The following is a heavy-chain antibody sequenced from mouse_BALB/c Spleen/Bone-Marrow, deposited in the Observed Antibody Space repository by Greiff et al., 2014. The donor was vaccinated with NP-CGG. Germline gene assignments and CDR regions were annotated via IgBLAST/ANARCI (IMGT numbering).Heavy chain of an antibody. D-gene: IGHD4-1*01. CDR3: ARVRNWADY. Sequence: VKLMEPGAELVRPGSSVKITCKASGYAFSSYWMNWVKQRPGQGLEWIGQIYPGDGDTNYNGKFKGKATLTADKSSSTAYMQLSSLTSEDSAVYFCARVRNWADYWGQGTTLTVSS. CDR2: IYPGDGDT. V-gene: IGHV1-80*01. CDR1: GYAFSSYW. J-gene: IGHJ2*01.